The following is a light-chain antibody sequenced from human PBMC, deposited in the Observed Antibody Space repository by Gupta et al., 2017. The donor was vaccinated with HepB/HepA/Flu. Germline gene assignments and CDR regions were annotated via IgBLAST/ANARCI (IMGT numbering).Light chain of an antibody. J-gene: IGLJ1*01. V-gene: IGLV2-8*01. CDR2: EVR. CDR1: ITDVGGYNY. CDR3: SSDAGSENEV. Sequence: QSALTQPPSASPSPGQSVTISCTGTITDVGGYNYVSWYQQHPDKAPKLLIYEVRKRPAGVALRFSASKSGNTASITVSGQEEDDEADYYCSSDAGSENEVFGTGTKVTVL.